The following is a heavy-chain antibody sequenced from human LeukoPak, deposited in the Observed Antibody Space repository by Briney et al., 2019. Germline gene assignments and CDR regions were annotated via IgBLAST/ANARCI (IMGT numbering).Heavy chain of an antibody. CDR1: GFTFSSYA. J-gene: IGHJ4*02. CDR3: AKDFGSAWSRLFY. V-gene: IGHV3-23*01. CDR2: ISGSGDTT. Sequence: GGSLRLSCAASGFTFSSYAMSWVRQAPGKGLEWVSAISGSGDTTYYADSVKGRFSISRDNSKNTLSLQMHTLRAEDTAVYFCAKDFGSAWSRLFYWGQGTLVAVSS. D-gene: IGHD6-19*01.